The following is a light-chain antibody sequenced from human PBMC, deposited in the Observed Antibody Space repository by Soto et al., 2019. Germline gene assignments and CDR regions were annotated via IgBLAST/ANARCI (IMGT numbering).Light chain of an antibody. CDR3: QKLDSYPLT. J-gene: IGKJ5*01. Sequence: DIQMTQSASTLSASLGDRVTITCRASQSISSWLAWYQQKKGKAPKLLIYDASSLESGVPSRFSGSGYGTEFNLTISSLQTEDFARYYCQKLDSYPLTFGQGTRLEI. CDR1: QSISSW. V-gene: IGKV1-5*01. CDR2: DAS.